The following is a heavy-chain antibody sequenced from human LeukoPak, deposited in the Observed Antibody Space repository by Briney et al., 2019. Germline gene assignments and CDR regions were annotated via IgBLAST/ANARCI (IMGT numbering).Heavy chain of an antibody. Sequence: GGSLRLSCAASGFTFSSYAMSWVRQAPGKGLEWVSAISGSGGSTYYADSVKGRFTISRDNSKNTLYLQMNSLRAEDTAVYYCAKDPPPPDIVVVPAAPNWFDPWGQGTLVTVSS. V-gene: IGHV3-23*01. J-gene: IGHJ5*02. CDR1: GFTFSSYA. CDR2: ISGSGGST. D-gene: IGHD2-2*01. CDR3: AKDPPPPDIVVVPAAPNWFDP.